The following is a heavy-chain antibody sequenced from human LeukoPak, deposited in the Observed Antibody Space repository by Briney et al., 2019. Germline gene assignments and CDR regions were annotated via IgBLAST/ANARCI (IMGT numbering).Heavy chain of an antibody. V-gene: IGHV3-30*02. CDR3: AKVLGYDSSGYYTDDTFHI. D-gene: IGHD3-22*01. Sequence: GGSLRLSCAASGFTFSSYGMHWVRQAPGKGLEWVAFIWNDGNNKYCADSVKGRFTISRDNSKNTLYLQMNSLRAEDTAVYYCAKVLGYDSSGYYTDDTFHIWGQGTMVTVSS. J-gene: IGHJ3*02. CDR2: IWNDGNNK. CDR1: GFTFSSYG.